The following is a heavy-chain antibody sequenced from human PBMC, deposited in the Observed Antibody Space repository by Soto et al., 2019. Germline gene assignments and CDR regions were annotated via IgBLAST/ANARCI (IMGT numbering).Heavy chain of an antibody. CDR3: AKDLATYYYDSSGYYPGD. V-gene: IGHV3-23*04. Sequence: EVQLVESGGGLVQPGGSLRLSCAASGFTFSSYEMNWVRQAPGKGLEWVSAISGSGGSTYYADSVKGRFTISRDNSKNTLYLQMNSLRAEDTAVYYCAKDLATYYYDSSGYYPGDWGQGTLVTVSS. D-gene: IGHD3-22*01. J-gene: IGHJ4*02. CDR1: GFTFSSYE. CDR2: ISGSGGST.